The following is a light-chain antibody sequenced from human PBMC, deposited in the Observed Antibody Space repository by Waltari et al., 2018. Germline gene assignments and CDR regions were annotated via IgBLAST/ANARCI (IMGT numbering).Light chain of an antibody. CDR3: CAYAGSYFMV. CDR1: SSDVGGHDY. Sequence: QSALTQPRSVSGSPGQSVTISCTGTSSDVGGHDYVSWYQQYPGKGPKRLFYDVSKRPSGVPYRFSASKSGNTASLTISGLQPEDEADYYCCAYAGSYFMVFGGGTRLTVL. V-gene: IGLV2-11*01. CDR2: DVS. J-gene: IGLJ3*02.